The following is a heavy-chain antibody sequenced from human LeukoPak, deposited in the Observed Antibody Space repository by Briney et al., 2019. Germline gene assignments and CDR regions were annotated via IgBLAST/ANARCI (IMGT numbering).Heavy chain of an antibody. J-gene: IGHJ4*02. Sequence: PGGSLRLSCAASGFTFSSFSMNWVRQAPGKGLEWVAVISYDGSNKYYADSVKGRFTISRDNSKNTLYLQMNSLRAEDTAVYYCARDPNWGWGDYWGQGTLVTVSS. V-gene: IGHV3-30*03. CDR2: ISYDGSNK. CDR1: GFTFSSFS. D-gene: IGHD7-27*01. CDR3: ARDPNWGWGDY.